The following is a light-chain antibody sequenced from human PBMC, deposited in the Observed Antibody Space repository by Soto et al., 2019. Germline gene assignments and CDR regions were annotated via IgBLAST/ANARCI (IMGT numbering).Light chain of an antibody. V-gene: IGKV1-39*01. Sequence: DIQMTQSPYSLSASVGDRVTITCRPSQTISNYLNWYQQKPGKAPKFLIYAASTLQNGVPSRFSGRTAGADVTLTINGLQPEDFATYYCQQSYSFPYTFGQGTNLEI. CDR2: AAS. CDR3: QQSYSFPYT. J-gene: IGKJ2*01. CDR1: QTISNY.